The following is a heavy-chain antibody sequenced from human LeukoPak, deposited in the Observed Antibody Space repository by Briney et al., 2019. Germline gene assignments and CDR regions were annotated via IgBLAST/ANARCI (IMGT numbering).Heavy chain of an antibody. CDR1: GFSFSDSV. CDR2: ISSDGRNQ. J-gene: IGHJ4*02. CDR3: AGPGGDRSFDY. Sequence: GGSLRLSCVASGFSFSDSVIHWVRQAPGKGLEWVATISSDGRNQYYADSVKGRFTISRDNSKNTLFLQMNSLRVEDTAIYYCAGPGGDRSFDYWGQGTLVTVSS. V-gene: IGHV3-30*04. D-gene: IGHD2-21*02.